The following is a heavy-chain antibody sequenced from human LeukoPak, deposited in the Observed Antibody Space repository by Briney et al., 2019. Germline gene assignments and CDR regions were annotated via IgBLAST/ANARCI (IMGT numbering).Heavy chain of an antibody. CDR3: ARSKPPMVRGVLGVYWFDP. J-gene: IGHJ5*02. D-gene: IGHD3-10*01. V-gene: IGHV1-69*05. Sequence: ASVKVSCKASGGTFSSYAISWVRQAPGQGLEWMGGIIPIFGTANYAQKFQGRVTITTDESTSTAYMELSSLRSEDTAVYYCARSKPPMVRGVLGVYWFDPWGQGTLVTVSS. CDR1: GGTFSSYA. CDR2: IIPIFGTA.